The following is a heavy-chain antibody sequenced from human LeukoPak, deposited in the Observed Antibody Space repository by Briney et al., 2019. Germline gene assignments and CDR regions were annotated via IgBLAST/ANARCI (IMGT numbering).Heavy chain of an antibody. V-gene: IGHV4-38-2*02. Sequence: SETLSLTCTVSGYPISMGYFWGWIRQPPGKGLEWIGSIFHTGYTFYDPSFKRRLTISVDTSKNQFSLRLSSVTAADTAVYYCARPGEGSGYYYPFDYWGQGTLVTVSS. D-gene: IGHD3-22*01. CDR3: ARPGEGSGYYYPFDY. CDR2: IFHTGYT. J-gene: IGHJ4*02. CDR1: GYPISMGYF.